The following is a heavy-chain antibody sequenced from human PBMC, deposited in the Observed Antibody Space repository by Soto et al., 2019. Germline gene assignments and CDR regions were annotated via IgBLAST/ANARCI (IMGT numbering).Heavy chain of an antibody. V-gene: IGHV4-34*01. D-gene: IGHD4-17*01. CDR2: INHSGST. CDR3: ARKGRLRGYFDY. Sequence: PSETLSLTCAVYGGSFSGYYWGWIRQPPGKGLEWIGEINHSGSTNYNPSLKSRVTISVDTSKNQFSLKLSSVTAADTAVYYCARKGRLRGYFDYWGQGTLVTVSS. CDR1: GGSFSGYY. J-gene: IGHJ4*02.